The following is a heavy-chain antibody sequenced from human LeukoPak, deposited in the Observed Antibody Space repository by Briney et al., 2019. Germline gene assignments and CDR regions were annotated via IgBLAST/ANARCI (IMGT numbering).Heavy chain of an antibody. CDR3: ASARYSEN. V-gene: IGHV3-21*01. CDR2: ISSTSTNI. J-gene: IGHJ4*02. Sequence: GGSLRLSCAASGFTFSYYTMNWVRQAAGKGLEWVSSISSTSTNIYYADSVKGRFTISRDNAKNSLYLQMNCLRAEDTAVYYCASARYSENWGQGTLVTVSS. D-gene: IGHD1-26*01. CDR1: GFTFSYYT.